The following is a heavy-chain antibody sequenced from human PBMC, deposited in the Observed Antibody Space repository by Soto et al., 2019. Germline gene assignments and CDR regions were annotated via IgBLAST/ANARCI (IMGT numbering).Heavy chain of an antibody. CDR1: GYTFTGCY. Sequence: ASVEVSCKASGYTFTGCYMHWVRQAPGEGLEWMGWINPNSGGTNYAQKFQGWVTMTRDTSISTAYMELSRLRSDDTAVYYCARDSYSSSPYYYYGMDVWGQGTTVTVSS. J-gene: IGHJ6*02. D-gene: IGHD6-6*01. V-gene: IGHV1-2*04. CDR2: INPNSGGT. CDR3: ARDSYSSSPYYYYGMDV.